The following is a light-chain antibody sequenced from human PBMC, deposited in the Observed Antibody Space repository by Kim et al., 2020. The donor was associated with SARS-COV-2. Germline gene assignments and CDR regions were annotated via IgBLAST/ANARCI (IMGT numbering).Light chain of an antibody. J-gene: IGLJ1*01. CDR1: SSDVGGYNY. V-gene: IGLV2-14*03. CDR3: SSYTSSSTLV. Sequence: GQSITISCTGTSSDVGGYNYVSRYQLHPGKAPKVMIYDVNNRPSGVSNRFSGSKSGNTASLTVSGLQAEDEADYYCSSYTSSSTLVFGTGTKVTVL. CDR2: DVN.